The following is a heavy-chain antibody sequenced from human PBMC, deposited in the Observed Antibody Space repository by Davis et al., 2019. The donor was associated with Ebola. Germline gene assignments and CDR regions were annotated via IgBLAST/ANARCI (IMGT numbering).Heavy chain of an antibody. CDR2: IKQDGSEK. J-gene: IGHJ4*02. V-gene: IGHV3-7*01. D-gene: IGHD2-15*01. CDR1: GFTFSSYW. Sequence: GESLKISCAASGFTFSSYWMSWVRQAPGKGLEWVANIKQDGSEKYYVDSVKGRFTISRDNAKNSLYLQMNSLRAEDTAVYYCARLQVPVVAATSDDYWGQGTLVTVSS. CDR3: ARLQVPVVAATSDDY.